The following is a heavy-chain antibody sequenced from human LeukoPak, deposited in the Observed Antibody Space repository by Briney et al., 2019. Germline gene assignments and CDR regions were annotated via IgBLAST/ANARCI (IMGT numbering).Heavy chain of an antibody. J-gene: IGHJ4*02. V-gene: IGHV3-23*01. CDR1: GFTFSNYA. CDR2: ISDSGTST. Sequence: PGGSLRLSCAASGFTFSNYAMTWVRQAPGKGLQWVSSISDSGTSTDYTDSVKGRLTIARDNSKNTVYLQMNSLRAGDTAVYYCAKGPRYCSSTSCYRGDYWGQGTLVTVSS. CDR3: AKGPRYCSSTSCYRGDY. D-gene: IGHD2-2*01.